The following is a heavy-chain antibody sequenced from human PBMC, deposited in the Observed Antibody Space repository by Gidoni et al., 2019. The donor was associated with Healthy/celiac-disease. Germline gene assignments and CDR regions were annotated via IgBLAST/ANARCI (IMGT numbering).Heavy chain of an antibody. CDR3: SKDGGPKVVTPNY. J-gene: IGHJ4*02. V-gene: IGHV3-30*18. D-gene: IGHD2-21*02. Sequence: QVQLVESGGGVVQPGRSLRLSCAASVFTFSSYGMHWARQAPGKGLEWVAVISYDGSNKYYADSVKGRFTISRDNSKNTLYLQMNSLKTEDTAMYYCSKDGGPKVVTPNYWGQGTLVTVSS. CDR2: ISYDGSNK. CDR1: VFTFSSYG.